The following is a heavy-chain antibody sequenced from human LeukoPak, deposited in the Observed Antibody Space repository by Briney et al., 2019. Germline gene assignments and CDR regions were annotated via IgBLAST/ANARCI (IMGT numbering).Heavy chain of an antibody. Sequence: GGSLRLSCAASGSTFSSYSMNWVRQAPGKGLGWVSYISSSSSTIYYADSVKGRFTISRDNAKNSLYLQMNSLRAEDTAVYYCARAAVGASDYWGQGTLVTVSS. CDR2: ISSSSSTI. D-gene: IGHD1-26*01. CDR3: ARAAVGASDY. CDR1: GSTFSSYS. V-gene: IGHV3-48*04. J-gene: IGHJ4*02.